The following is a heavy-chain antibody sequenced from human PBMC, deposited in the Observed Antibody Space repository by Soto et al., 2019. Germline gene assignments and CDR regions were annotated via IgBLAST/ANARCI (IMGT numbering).Heavy chain of an antibody. CDR1: GYTLTELS. CDR2: FDPEDGET. CDR3: AADIVVVAAATGELDY. V-gene: IGHV1-24*01. D-gene: IGHD2-15*01. J-gene: IGHJ4*02. Sequence: ASVKVSCKVSGYTLTELSMHWVRQAPGKGLEWMGGFDPEDGETIYAQKFQGRVTMTEDTSTDTAYMELSSLRSEDTAVYYCAADIVVVAAATGELDYWGQGTLVTSPQ.